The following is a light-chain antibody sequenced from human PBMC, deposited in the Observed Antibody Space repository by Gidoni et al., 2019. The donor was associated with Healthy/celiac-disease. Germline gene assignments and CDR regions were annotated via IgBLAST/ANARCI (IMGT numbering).Light chain of an antibody. V-gene: IGLV3-1*01. CDR2: QDS. Sequence: SYDLTQPPSVSVSPGQTASITCSGDKLGDKYACWYQQKPGQSPVQVIYQDSKRPSGIPERFSGSNSGNTATLTISGTQAMDEADYYCQAWDSSTFVVFGGGTKLTVL. CDR1: KLGDKY. CDR3: QAWDSSTFVV. J-gene: IGLJ2*01.